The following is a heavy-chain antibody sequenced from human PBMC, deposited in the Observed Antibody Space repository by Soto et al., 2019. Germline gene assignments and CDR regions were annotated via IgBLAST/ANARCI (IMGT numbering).Heavy chain of an antibody. D-gene: IGHD3-22*01. V-gene: IGHV5-10-1*01. CDR2: IDPSDSQT. CDR1: GYSFAGYW. Sequence: GESLKISCKGSGYSFAGYWITWVRQMPGKGLEWMGRIDPSDSQTYYSPSFRGHVTISAAKSITTVFLQWSSLRASDTAMYYCARQIYDSDSGPNFQYYSDSRGKGTLVTVSS. CDR3: ARQIYDSDSGPNFQYYSDS. J-gene: IGHJ4*02.